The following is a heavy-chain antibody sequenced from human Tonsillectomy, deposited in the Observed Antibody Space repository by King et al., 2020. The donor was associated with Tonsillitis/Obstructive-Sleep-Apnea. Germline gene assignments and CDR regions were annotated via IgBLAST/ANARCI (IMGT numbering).Heavy chain of an antibody. J-gene: IGHJ4*02. CDR2: IYYSGST. CDR1: VGSISSGGYY. Sequence: QLQESGPGLVKPSQTLSLTCTVSVGSISSGGYYWSWIRQHPGKGLEWIGYIYYSGSTYYNPSLKSRVTISVDTSKNQFSLKLSSVTAADTAVYYCARFSSSWYIIDYWGQGTLVTVSS. V-gene: IGHV4-31*03. CDR3: ARFSSSWYIIDY. D-gene: IGHD6-13*01.